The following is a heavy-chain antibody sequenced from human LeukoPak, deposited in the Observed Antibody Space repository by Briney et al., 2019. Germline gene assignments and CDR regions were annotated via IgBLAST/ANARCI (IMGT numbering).Heavy chain of an antibody. J-gene: IGHJ4*02. CDR1: GGSISSINYY. V-gene: IGHV4-39*07. D-gene: IGHD3-22*01. CDR3: AGDSSGYYYFDY. Sequence: SETLSLTCTVSGGSISSINYYWGWIRQPPGKGLEWIGSIYYSGSTYYNPSLMSRVTISVDTSKNQFSLKLSSVTAADTAVYYCAGDSSGYYYFDYWGQGALVTVSS. CDR2: IYYSGST.